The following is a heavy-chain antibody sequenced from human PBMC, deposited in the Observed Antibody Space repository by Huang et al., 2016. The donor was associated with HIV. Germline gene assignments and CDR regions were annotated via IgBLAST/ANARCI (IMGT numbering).Heavy chain of an antibody. Sequence: QVQLQESGPGLVKPSETLSLHCTVSGGSISSYYWSWIRQPPGKGLEWIGYIFYSGSTNYTPSLSLKLSSVTDADTAVYYCARTFSKQLVGDWGQGTLVTVSS. V-gene: IGHV4-59*01. CDR3: ARTFSKQLVGD. J-gene: IGHJ4*02. CDR2: IFYSGST. CDR1: GGSISSYY. D-gene: IGHD6-6*01.